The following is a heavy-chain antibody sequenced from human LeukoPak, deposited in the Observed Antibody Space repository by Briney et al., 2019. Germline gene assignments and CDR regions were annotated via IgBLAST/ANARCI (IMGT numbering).Heavy chain of an antibody. CDR3: AKSRSEVVVAAANY. CDR2: ITGSGGTT. J-gene: IGHJ4*02. Sequence: PGGSLRLSCAASGFTFSSYAMNWVRQAPGKGLEWVSAITGSGGTTSYAASGRGRFTIPRDNSKNTLYLQMNSLRAEDTAIYYWAKSRSEVVVAAANYWGQGTLITVSS. D-gene: IGHD2-15*01. CDR1: GFTFSSYA. V-gene: IGHV3-23*01.